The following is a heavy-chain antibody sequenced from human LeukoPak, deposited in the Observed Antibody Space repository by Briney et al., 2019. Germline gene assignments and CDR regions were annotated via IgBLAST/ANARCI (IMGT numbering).Heavy chain of an antibody. D-gene: IGHD6-13*01. CDR3: AKAGFSAVATEGYYFDF. CDR1: GSIFTIYG. J-gene: IGHJ4*02. Sequence: SGGSLRLFCAPSGSIFTIYGMHWVRLAPGKGLEWVAVISYDGSNKYYADSVKGRFTISRDYSKNTLYLQMNSLRAEDTAVYYCAKAGFSAVATEGYYFDFWGQGTLVTVSS. CDR2: ISYDGSNK. V-gene: IGHV3-30*18.